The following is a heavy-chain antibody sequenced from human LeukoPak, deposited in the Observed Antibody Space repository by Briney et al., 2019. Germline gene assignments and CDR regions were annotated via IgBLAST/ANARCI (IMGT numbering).Heavy chain of an antibody. CDR2: INHSGST. V-gene: IGHV4-34*01. CDR1: GGSFSGYY. CDR3: ARDSGTTGEVKFDP. D-gene: IGHD3-10*01. Sequence: SETLSLTCGVYGGSFSGYYWSWIRQPPGKGLEWIGEINHSGSTDYNPSLKSRVTMSVDTSKNQFSLKLSSVTAADTAVYYCARDSGTTGEVKFDPWGQGTLVTVSS. J-gene: IGHJ5*02.